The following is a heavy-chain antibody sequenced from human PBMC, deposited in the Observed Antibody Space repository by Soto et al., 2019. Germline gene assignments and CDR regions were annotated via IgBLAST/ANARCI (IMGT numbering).Heavy chain of an antibody. J-gene: IGHJ4*02. Sequence: QVQLVESGGGVVQPGKSLRLSCAASGFTFSSYAMHWARQAPGKGLEWVTVISIRGDDEYYAESVRGRFTISRDDSKNTLYLQMDSLRVEDTAVYYCARGTIVARQHLDYWGQGTLVTVSS. CDR3: ARGTIVARQHLDY. CDR2: ISIRGDDE. CDR1: GFTFSSYA. V-gene: IGHV3-30*03. D-gene: IGHD6-6*01.